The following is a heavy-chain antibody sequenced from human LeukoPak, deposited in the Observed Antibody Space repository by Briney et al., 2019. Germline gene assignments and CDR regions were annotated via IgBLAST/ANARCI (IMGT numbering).Heavy chain of an antibody. Sequence: SETLSLTCAVSGGSISSYYWSWIRQPAGKGLEWIGRIYTSGSTNYNPSLKSRVTMSVDTSKNQFSLKLSSVTAADTAVYYCARGPTKVRGYGMDVWGQGTTVTVSS. CDR1: GGSISSYY. CDR2: IYTSGST. V-gene: IGHV4-4*07. CDR3: ARGPTKVRGYGMDV. J-gene: IGHJ6*02. D-gene: IGHD3-10*01.